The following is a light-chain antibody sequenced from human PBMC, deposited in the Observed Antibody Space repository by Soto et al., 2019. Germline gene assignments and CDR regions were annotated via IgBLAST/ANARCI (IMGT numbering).Light chain of an antibody. CDR1: QSVSSSY. CDR2: GAS. J-gene: IGKJ4*01. V-gene: IGKV3-20*01. Sequence: EIVLTQSPGTLSLSPGERATLSCRASQSVSSSYLAWYQQKPGQAPRQLIYGASSRATGIPDRFSGSGSGTDFTITINREELEDFAVYHCEHSRTSFGGGTGVEIK. CDR3: EHSRTS.